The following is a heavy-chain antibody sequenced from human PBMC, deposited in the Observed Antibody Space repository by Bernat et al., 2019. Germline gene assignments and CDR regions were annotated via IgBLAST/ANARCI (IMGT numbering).Heavy chain of an antibody. Sequence: QVQLQQWGAGLLKPSETLSLTCAVYGGSFSGYYWSWIRQPPGKGLEWIGEINHSGSTNYNPSLKSRVTISVDTSKNQFSLKLSSVTAADTAVYYCARDYDSSGYLLSHYYGMDVWGQGTTVTVSS. J-gene: IGHJ6*02. CDR1: GGSFSGYY. D-gene: IGHD3-22*01. V-gene: IGHV4-34*01. CDR3: ARDYDSSGYLLSHYYGMDV. CDR2: INHSGST.